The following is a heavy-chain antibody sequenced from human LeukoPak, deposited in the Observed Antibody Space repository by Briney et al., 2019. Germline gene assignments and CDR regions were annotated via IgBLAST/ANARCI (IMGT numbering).Heavy chain of an antibody. CDR3: ARGRWHPSVRVDH. Sequence: SETLSLTCTVSGGSISSSSYYWGWIRQPPGQGLEWIGSIYYSGRTNYNPSLKSRVTISVDTSKNQFSLKVKSMTAADTAVYYCARGRWHPSVRVDHWGQGTLVTVSS. J-gene: IGHJ4*02. V-gene: IGHV4-39*07. CDR1: GGSISSSSYY. CDR2: IYYSGRT. D-gene: IGHD6-13*01.